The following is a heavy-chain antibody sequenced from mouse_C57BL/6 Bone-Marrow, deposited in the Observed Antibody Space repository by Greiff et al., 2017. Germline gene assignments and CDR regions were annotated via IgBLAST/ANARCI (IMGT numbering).Heavy chain of an antibody. CDR1: GYTFTSFW. J-gene: IGHJ2*01. D-gene: IGHD4-1*01. V-gene: IGHV1-55*01. CDR2: IYPTSGRT. Sequence: VQLQPPGAELVKPGASVKMSCQASGYTFTSFWITWVKQRPGQGLEWIGDIYPTSGRTNYNEKFKSKAILTVDTSTNTAYMQLSSLSSEDSAVFYCARSGPLGRSFDYWGQGTTLTVSS. CDR3: ARSGPLGRSFDY.